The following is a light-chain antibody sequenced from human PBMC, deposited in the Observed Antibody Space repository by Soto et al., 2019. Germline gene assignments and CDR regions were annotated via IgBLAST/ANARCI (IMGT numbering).Light chain of an antibody. CDR2: DAS. Sequence: AIQLTQSPSSLSASVGDRVTITCRASQGISSALAWYHQKPGKVPKVLISDASSLESGVPSRFSGSGSGTDFTLTISSLQPEDFATYYCQQFNSDPLTFGGGTKVEIK. CDR1: QGISSA. J-gene: IGKJ4*01. V-gene: IGKV1-13*02. CDR3: QQFNSDPLT.